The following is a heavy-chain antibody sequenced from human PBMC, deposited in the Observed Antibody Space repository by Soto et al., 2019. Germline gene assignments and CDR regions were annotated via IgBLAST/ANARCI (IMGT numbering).Heavy chain of an antibody. CDR3: ARVSAQSGY. D-gene: IGHD1-26*01. CDR1: GGSFSGYY. CDR2: INHSGST. Sequence: QVQLQQWGAGLLKPSETLSLTCAVYGGSFSGYYWSWIRQPPGKGLEWIGEINHSGSTNYNPSLKSRVTISVDTSKNQFSLKLSSVTAADTAMYYCARVSAQSGYWGQETLVTVSS. V-gene: IGHV4-34*01. J-gene: IGHJ4*02.